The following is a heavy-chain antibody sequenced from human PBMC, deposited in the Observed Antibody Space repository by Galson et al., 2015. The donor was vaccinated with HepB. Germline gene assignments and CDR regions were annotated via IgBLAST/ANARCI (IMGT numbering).Heavy chain of an antibody. CDR2: TYYRSKWYN. CDR1: GDSVSSHSAA. V-gene: IGHV6-1*01. CDR3: ARAWASIAVAGPENPYYYYGMDV. D-gene: IGHD6-19*01. Sequence: CAISGDSVSSHSAAWNWIRQSPSRGLEWLGRTYYRSKWYNDYAVSVKSRITINPDTSKNQFSLQLNSVTPEDTAVYYCARAWASIAVAGPENPYYYYGMDVWGPGTTVTVSS. J-gene: IGHJ6*02.